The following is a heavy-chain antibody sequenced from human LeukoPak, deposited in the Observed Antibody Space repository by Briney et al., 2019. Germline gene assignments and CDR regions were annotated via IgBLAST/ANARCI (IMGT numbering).Heavy chain of an antibody. Sequence: TLSLTCAVSGGSISSGGYSWSWIRQPPGKGLEWIGYIYYSGSTYYNPSVKSRVTISVDTAKNQFALTLSSVTAADTAVHYCARGVSSGSSSDYWGQGTLVTVSS. J-gene: IGHJ4*02. V-gene: IGHV4-30-4*07. CDR3: ARGVSSGSSSDY. CDR2: IYYSGST. D-gene: IGHD6-6*01. CDR1: GGSISSGGYS.